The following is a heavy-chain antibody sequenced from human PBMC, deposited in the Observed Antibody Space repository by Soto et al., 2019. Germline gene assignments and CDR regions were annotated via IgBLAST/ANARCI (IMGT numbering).Heavy chain of an antibody. CDR2: ISAYNGNT. CDR3: ARDNAFGESDV. Sequence: QVQLVQSGAEVKKPGASVKVSCKASGYSLTSYGISWVRQAPGQGLEWMGWISAYNGNTNYAQKLQGRVNMTADTSTSAAYMEVRSLRSDDTAVYYCARDNAFGESDVWGQGTTVTVSS. CDR1: GYSLTSYG. J-gene: IGHJ6*02. V-gene: IGHV1-18*01. D-gene: IGHD3-10*01.